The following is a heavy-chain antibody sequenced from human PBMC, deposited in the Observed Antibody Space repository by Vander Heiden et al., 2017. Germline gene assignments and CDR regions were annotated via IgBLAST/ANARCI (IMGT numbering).Heavy chain of an antibody. CDR3: ARDRGSSGYSDY. D-gene: IGHD3-22*01. CDR1: GFTFSSYA. V-gene: IGHV3-30*04. CDR2: ISYDGSNK. Sequence: QVQLVESGVGVVQPGRSLRLSCAASGFTFSSYAMHWVRQAPGKGLEWVAVISYDGSNKYYADAVKGRFTISRDNSKTTLYLKMKRMRAEDTAVYYSARDRGSSGYSDYWGQGTLVTVYS. J-gene: IGHJ4*02.